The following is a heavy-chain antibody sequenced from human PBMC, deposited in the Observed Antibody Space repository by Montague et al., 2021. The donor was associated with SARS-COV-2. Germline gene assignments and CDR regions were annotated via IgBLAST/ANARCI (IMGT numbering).Heavy chain of an antibody. CDR3: ARRGNCRLDS. CDR2: IYHNGST. V-gene: IGHV4-38-2*02. D-gene: IGHD1-26*01. Sequence: SETLSLTCTISGYSINSRYNWGWIRQPPGKGLELLGFIYHNGSTYYDPSLRSRVTISLDTSKNHFSLTLRSVTAADTAVYYCARRGNCRLDSWGQGILVTVSS. CDR1: GYSINSRYN. J-gene: IGHJ4*02.